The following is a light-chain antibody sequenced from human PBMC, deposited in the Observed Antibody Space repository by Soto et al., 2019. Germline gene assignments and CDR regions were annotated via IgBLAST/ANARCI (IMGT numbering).Light chain of an antibody. CDR2: GTS. J-gene: IGKJ5*01. CDR1: QSVSTH. V-gene: IGKV3-15*01. CDR3: QQYHDCPIT. Sequence: EIVMTQSPATLSVSPGEGATLSCRASQSVSTHLAWYQQIPGQAPRLLIYGTSTRAAGIPARFSGRGSGTEFTFTFSSLQSEDFAVYHCQQYHDCPITFGQGTRLEIK.